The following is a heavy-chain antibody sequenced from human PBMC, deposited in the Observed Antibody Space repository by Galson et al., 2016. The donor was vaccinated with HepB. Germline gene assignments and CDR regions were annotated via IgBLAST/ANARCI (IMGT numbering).Heavy chain of an antibody. D-gene: IGHD7-27*01. J-gene: IGHJ4*02. Sequence: CAISGDSVSSNSAGWYWIRQSPSRGLEWLGRTYYRSKWHFDYAESVDSRIAINPDTAKNQFSLQLNSVTPEDTSIYYCARSYLLGRGFGSWGQGTLVTVSS. CDR2: TYYRSKWHF. CDR3: ARSYLLGRGFGS. V-gene: IGHV6-1*01. CDR1: GDSVSSNSAG.